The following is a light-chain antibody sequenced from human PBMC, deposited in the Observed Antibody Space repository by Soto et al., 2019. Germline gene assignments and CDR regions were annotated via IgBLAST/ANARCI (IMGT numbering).Light chain of an antibody. Sequence: DILLTQSPGTLSLSPGERAPLSCRASQSVNNNYLAWYQQKPGQAPRLLIYGASSRATGIPDRFSGSGSGTDFTLTISRLEPEDFAVYYCQQYGSSWTFGQGTKVDIK. J-gene: IGKJ1*01. CDR3: QQYGSSWT. CDR1: QSVNNNY. CDR2: GAS. V-gene: IGKV3-20*01.